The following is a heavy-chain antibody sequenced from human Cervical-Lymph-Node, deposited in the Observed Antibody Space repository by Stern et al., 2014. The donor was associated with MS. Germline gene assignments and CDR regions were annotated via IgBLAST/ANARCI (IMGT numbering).Heavy chain of an antibody. V-gene: IGHV4-4*02. D-gene: IGHD3/OR15-3a*01. Sequence: QVQLVESGPGLVKPSGTLSLTCAVSGDSISSTTWWTWVRQSPGKGLEWIGKIHLSGITDYSPSLKSRVTMPLDTSKNQFSLRLNSVTAADTAMYFCARWRGTGLFDYWGQGAQVTVSS. CDR3: ARWRGTGLFDY. J-gene: IGHJ4*02. CDR1: GDSISSTTW. CDR2: IHLSGIT.